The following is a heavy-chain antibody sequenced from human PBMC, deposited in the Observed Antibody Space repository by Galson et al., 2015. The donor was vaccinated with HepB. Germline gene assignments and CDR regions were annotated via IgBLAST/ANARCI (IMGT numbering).Heavy chain of an antibody. D-gene: IGHD6-25*01. Sequence: SLRLSCAASGRIFSSGIAFNSYAMTWVRQAPGKGLEWVSDISGSGASTYYIDSVEGRFTISRDNSKKTVYLQLNSLRAEDTAVYFCVKGRGAGYSGFYDFDSWGQGTLVTVSS. V-gene: IGHV3-23*01. CDR1: GRIFSSGIAFNSYA. CDR2: ISGSGAST. J-gene: IGHJ4*02. CDR3: VKGRGAGYSGFYDFDS.